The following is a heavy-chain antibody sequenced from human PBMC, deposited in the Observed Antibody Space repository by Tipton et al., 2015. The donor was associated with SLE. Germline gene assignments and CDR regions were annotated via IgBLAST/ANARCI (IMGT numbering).Heavy chain of an antibody. CDR3: ARHPGGVGDFYYDL. CDR2: IFYGGTT. V-gene: IGHV4-39*07. J-gene: IGHJ2*01. D-gene: IGHD2-8*02. CDR1: GGSITSTSYY. Sequence: TLSLTCTVSGGSITSTSYYWGWIRQPPGKGLEWIGSIFYGGTTYYNPSLKSRITISGDTSKNQFSLNLRSVTAAETAVYYCARHPGGVGDFYYDLWGRGMLVTVSS.